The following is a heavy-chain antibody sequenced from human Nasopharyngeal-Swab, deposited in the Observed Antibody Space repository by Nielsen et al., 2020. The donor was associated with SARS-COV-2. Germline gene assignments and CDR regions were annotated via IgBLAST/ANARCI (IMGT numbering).Heavy chain of an antibody. CDR3: ARDHSYGSRYYYYYHMDV. Sequence: GESLKISCAASGFTVSSNYMSWVRQAPGKGLEWVSVIYSGGSTYYADSVKGRFTISRDNSKNTLYLQMNSLRAEDTAVYYCARDHSYGSRYYYYYHMDVWGKGTTVTVSS. CDR1: GFTVSSNY. CDR2: IYSGGST. J-gene: IGHJ6*03. D-gene: IGHD5-18*01. V-gene: IGHV3-66*02.